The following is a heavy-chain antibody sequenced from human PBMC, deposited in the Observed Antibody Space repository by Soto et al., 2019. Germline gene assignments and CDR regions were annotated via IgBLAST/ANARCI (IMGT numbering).Heavy chain of an antibody. V-gene: IGHV3-30-3*01. D-gene: IGHD3-16*02. CDR1: GFTFNSYT. CDR3: AREKVIPFDY. CDR2: ISYGGSNK. Sequence: QVPLVESGGGVVQPGTSLRLSCAASGFTFNSYTMHWVRQAPGKGLEWVAVISYGGSNKYYADSVKGRFTISRDNSKNTLYLQMNTLRAEDTAVYYCAREKVIPFDYWGQGTLVTVSS. J-gene: IGHJ4*02.